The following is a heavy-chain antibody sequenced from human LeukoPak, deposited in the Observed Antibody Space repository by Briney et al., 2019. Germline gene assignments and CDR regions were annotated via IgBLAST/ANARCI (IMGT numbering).Heavy chain of an antibody. CDR1: GFPFSNYA. CDR2: ISGGGSNT. Sequence: PGGSLRLSCTASGFPFSNYALSWVRQAPGKGLAWVSSISGGGSNTYYADSVKGRFTFSRDNSKNTLYLQMNSLRADDTAVYYCAKGSSSDFWSGQDCSFDYWGQGSLATVSS. V-gene: IGHV3-23*01. CDR3: AKGSSSDFWSGQDCSFDY. D-gene: IGHD3-3*01. J-gene: IGHJ4*02.